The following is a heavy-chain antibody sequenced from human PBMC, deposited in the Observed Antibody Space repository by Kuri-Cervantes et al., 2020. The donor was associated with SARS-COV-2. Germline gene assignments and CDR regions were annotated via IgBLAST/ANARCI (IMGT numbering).Heavy chain of an antibody. D-gene: IGHD5-12*01. V-gene: IGHV3-48*01. Sequence: GGSLRLSCAASGFTFSSYWMNWVRQAPGKGLEWVSYISSSSSTIYYIDSVKGRFTISRDNAKNSLYLQMNSLRAEDTAVYYCVRVGAYSGYDFDSWGQGTLVTVSS. CDR1: GFTFSSYW. CDR3: VRVGAYSGYDFDS. CDR2: ISSSSSTI. J-gene: IGHJ4*02.